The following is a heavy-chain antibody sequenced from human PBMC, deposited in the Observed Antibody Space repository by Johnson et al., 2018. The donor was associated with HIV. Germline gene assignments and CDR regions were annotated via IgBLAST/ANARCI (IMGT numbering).Heavy chain of an antibody. CDR1: GFTVSSNY. Sequence: VQLVESGGVVVQPGGSLRLSCAASGFTVSSNYMSWVRQAPGKGLEWVSVIYSGGSTYYADSVKGRFTISRDNSKNTLYLQMNSLRAEDTAVYYCAKGPNGQLDDAFHIWGQGTMVTVSS. V-gene: IGHV3-66*01. D-gene: IGHD6-6*01. CDR3: AKGPNGQLDDAFHI. CDR2: IYSGGST. J-gene: IGHJ3*02.